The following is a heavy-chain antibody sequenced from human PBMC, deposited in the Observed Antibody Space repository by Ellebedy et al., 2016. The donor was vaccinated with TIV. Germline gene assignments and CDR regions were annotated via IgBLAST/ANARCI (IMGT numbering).Heavy chain of an antibody. Sequence: PGGPLRLSCAASGFTFNDYAMHWFRQAPGKGLEWVAVISKDGSDKFTADSVKGRFTISRDNSKNTMSLQMNSLRIEDTALYYCARDLPNWGSDYWGQGTLVTVPS. CDR2: ISKDGSDK. D-gene: IGHD7-27*01. J-gene: IGHJ4*02. CDR1: GFTFNDYA. CDR3: ARDLPNWGSDY. V-gene: IGHV3-30*01.